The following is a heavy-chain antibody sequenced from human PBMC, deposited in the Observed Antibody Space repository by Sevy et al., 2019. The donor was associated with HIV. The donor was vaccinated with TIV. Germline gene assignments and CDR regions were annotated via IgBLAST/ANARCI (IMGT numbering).Heavy chain of an antibody. CDR1: GFTFSNYE. D-gene: IGHD3-22*01. CDR2: ITSSGSTI. CDR3: ARATYYYDTSGPYFFDF. V-gene: IGHV3-48*03. Sequence: GGSLRLSCIASGFTFSNYEMNWVRQAPGKGLEWGSYITSSGSTIYYADSVKGRFNMSRDYGYKSLYLQMNSLRAEDMAVYYCARATYYYDTSGPYFFDFRGQGTLVTVSS. J-gene: IGHJ4*02.